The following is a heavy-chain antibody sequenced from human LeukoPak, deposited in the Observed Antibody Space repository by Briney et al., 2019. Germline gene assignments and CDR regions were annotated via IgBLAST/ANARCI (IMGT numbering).Heavy chain of an antibody. CDR2: INPNSGGT. CDR1: GYTFTGYY. Sequence: ASVKVSCKASGYTFTGYYMHWVRQAPGQGLEWMGWINPNSGGTNYAQKFQGRVTMTRDTSISTAYMELSRLRSDDTAVYYCARGPYYYDSSGYHYYFDYWGQGTLVTVSS. J-gene: IGHJ4*02. V-gene: IGHV1-2*02. D-gene: IGHD3-22*01. CDR3: ARGPYYYDSSGYHYYFDY.